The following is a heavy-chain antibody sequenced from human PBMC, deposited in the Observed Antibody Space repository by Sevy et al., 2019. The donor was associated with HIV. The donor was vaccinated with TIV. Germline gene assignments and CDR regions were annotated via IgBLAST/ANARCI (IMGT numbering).Heavy chain of an antibody. Sequence: GGSLRLSCAASGFTFSSYDMNWVRQAPGKGLEWVSFITTSGGTIYYADSVKDRFTVCRDSAENSLYLKMNSLRVEDTVVYYCARDKMGGSFDIWGQGTMVTVSS. CDR1: GFTFSSYD. J-gene: IGHJ3*02. D-gene: IGHD3-16*01. CDR2: ITTSGGTI. V-gene: IGHV3-48*01. CDR3: ARDKMGGSFDI.